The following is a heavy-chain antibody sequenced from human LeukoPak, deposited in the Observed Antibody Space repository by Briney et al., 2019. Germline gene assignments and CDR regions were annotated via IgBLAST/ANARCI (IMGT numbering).Heavy chain of an antibody. CDR3: AREMATIHWDLLDIAFDI. CDR2: IYTSGST. Sequence: SETLSLTCTVSGGSISSYYWSWIRQPAGKGLEWIGRIYTSGSTNYNPSLKSRDTMSVDTSKNQFSLKLSSVTAADTAVYYCAREMATIHWDLLDIAFDIWGQGTMVTVSS. J-gene: IGHJ3*02. D-gene: IGHD5-12*01. V-gene: IGHV4-4*07. CDR1: GGSISSYY.